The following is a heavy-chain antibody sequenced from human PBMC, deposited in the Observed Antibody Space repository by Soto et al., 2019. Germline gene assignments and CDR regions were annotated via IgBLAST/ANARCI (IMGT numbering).Heavy chain of an antibody. CDR1: GGSISGYY. CDR2: IYYSGST. V-gene: IGHV4-59*01. J-gene: IGHJ6*02. Sequence: SETLSLTCIVSGGSISGYYWSWIRQPPGKGLEWIGYIYYSGSTNYNPSLKSRVTISVDTSKNQFSLKLSSVTAADTAVYYCARYKSNYYYGMDVWGQGTTVTVSS. D-gene: IGHD1-20*01. CDR3: ARYKSNYYYGMDV.